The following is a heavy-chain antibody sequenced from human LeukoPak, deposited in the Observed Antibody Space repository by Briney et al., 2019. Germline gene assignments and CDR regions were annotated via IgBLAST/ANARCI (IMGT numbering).Heavy chain of an antibody. CDR1: GYTFTGYY. D-gene: IGHD3-22*01. V-gene: IGHV1-2*02. J-gene: IGHJ4*02. CDR2: INPNSGGT. CDR3: ARDRDSSGYYYDY. Sequence: ASVKVSCKASGYTFTGYYMHWVRQAPGQGLGWRGWINPNSGGTNYAQTFQGTVTMTRDKSTSTVYMELSSLRSEDTAVYYCARDRDSSGYYYDYWGQGTLVTVSS.